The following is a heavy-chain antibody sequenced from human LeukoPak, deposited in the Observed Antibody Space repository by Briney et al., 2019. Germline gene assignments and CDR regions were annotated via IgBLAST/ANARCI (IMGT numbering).Heavy chain of an antibody. V-gene: IGHV6-1*01. D-gene: IGHD1-1*01. J-gene: IGHJ5*02. CDR1: GDSVSSNNPT. CDR2: TYHRSKWYN. CDR3: ARYIWGDRRWFDP. Sequence: PSQTLSLTCAISGDSVSSNNPTWNWIRQSPSRGLEWLGRTYHRSKWYNDYAVSVKSRITIIPDTSKNQFSLQLNSVTPEDTAVYYCARYIWGDRRWFDPWGQGTLVTVSS.